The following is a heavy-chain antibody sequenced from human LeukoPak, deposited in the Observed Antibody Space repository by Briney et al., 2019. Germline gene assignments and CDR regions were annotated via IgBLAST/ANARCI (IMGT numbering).Heavy chain of an antibody. D-gene: IGHD7-27*01. Sequence: GGSLRLSCAASGFTFSSYAMSWVRQAPGKGLEWVSAISGSGVDTYYADSVKGRFTISRDNAKNSLYLQMNSLRAEDTAVYYCARDPTNWGWHEKYFDYWGQGTLVTVSS. V-gene: IGHV3-21*01. J-gene: IGHJ4*02. CDR3: ARDPTNWGWHEKYFDY. CDR2: ISGSGVDT. CDR1: GFTFSSYA.